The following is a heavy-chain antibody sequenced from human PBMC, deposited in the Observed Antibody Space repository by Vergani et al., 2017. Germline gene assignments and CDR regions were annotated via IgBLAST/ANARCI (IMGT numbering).Heavy chain of an antibody. CDR2: IYYSGST. CDR1: GGSMNSGDYY. CDR3: ARNPYWGGDCYSDAFDI. D-gene: IGHD2-21*02. J-gene: IGHJ3*02. V-gene: IGHV4-61*08. Sequence: QMQLQESGPGLLRPSQTLSLTCTVSGGSMNSGDYYWSWIRQPPGKGLEWIGYIYYSGSTNYNPSLKSRVTISVDTSKNQFSLKLSSVTAADTAVYYCARNPYWGGDCYSDAFDIWGQGTMVTVSS.